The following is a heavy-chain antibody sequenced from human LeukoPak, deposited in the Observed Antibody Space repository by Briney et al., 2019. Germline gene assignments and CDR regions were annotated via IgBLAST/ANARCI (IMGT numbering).Heavy chain of an antibody. CDR3: ASQMLNWFDP. CDR2: INSDGSST. D-gene: IGHD2-8*01. V-gene: IGHV3-74*01. Sequence: GGSLRLSCAASGFTSSSYWMHWARQAPGKGLVWVSRINSDGSSTSYADSVKGRFTISRDNAKNTLYLQMNSLRAEDTAVYYCASQMLNWFDPWGQGTLVTVSS. J-gene: IGHJ5*02. CDR1: GFTSSSYW.